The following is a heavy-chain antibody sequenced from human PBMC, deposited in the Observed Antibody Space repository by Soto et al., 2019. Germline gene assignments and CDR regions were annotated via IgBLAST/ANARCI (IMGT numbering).Heavy chain of an antibody. CDR1: GFTFNTYT. Sequence: EVQLVESGGGLVQPGGSLRLSCAASGFTFNTYTVNWVRQAPGKGLEWVSYISSSSSTISYADSVKGRFTISTDDAKNSLYLQMNSLRAEDTAVYYCARDKVYAFDYWGQGTLVTVSS. CDR2: ISSSSSTI. D-gene: IGHD2-8*01. J-gene: IGHJ4*02. CDR3: ARDKVYAFDY. V-gene: IGHV3-48*01.